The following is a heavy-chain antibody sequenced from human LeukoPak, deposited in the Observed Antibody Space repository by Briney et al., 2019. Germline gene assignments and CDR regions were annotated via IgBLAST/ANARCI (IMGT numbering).Heavy chain of an antibody. V-gene: IGHV1-18*01. Sequence: GASVKVSCKASGYTFTSYGISWVRQAPGQGLEWMGWISAYNGNTNYAQKLQGRVTMTTDTSTSTAYMELSSLRSEDTAVYYCARSMVVAAIVNWFDPWGQGTLVTVSS. CDR1: GYTFTSYG. CDR2: ISAYNGNT. J-gene: IGHJ5*02. CDR3: ARSMVVAAIVNWFDP. D-gene: IGHD2-15*01.